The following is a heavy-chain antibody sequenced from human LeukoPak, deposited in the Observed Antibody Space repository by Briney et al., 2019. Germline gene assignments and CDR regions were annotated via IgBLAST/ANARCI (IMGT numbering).Heavy chain of an antibody. D-gene: IGHD1-26*01. J-gene: IGHJ4*02. CDR3: AREAIVGATSSDY. V-gene: IGHV3-66*01. CDR1: GFTVSSNY. CDR2: IYSGGST. Sequence: GGSLRLSCAASGFTVSSNYMSWVRQVPGKGLEWVSVIYSGGSTYYADSVKGRFTISRDNSKNTLYLQMNSLRAEDTAVYYCAREAIVGATSSDYWGQGTLVTVSS.